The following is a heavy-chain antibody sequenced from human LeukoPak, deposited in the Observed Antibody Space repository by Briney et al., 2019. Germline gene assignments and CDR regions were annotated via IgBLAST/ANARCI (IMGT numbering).Heavy chain of an antibody. Sequence: GGSLRLSCAASGFTFSSYAMSWVRQAPGKGLEWVSAISGSGGSTYYADSVKGRFTISRDNSKNTLYLQMNSLRAEDTAVHYCAGWTYYYDSSGYNGDYWGQGTLVTVSS. J-gene: IGHJ4*02. V-gene: IGHV3-23*01. D-gene: IGHD3-22*01. CDR1: GFTFSSYA. CDR3: AGWTYYYDSSGYNGDY. CDR2: ISGSGGST.